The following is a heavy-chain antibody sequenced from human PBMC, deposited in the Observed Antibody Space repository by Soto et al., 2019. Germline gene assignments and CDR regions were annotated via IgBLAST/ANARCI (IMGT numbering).Heavy chain of an antibody. J-gene: IGHJ5*02. D-gene: IGHD6-19*01. CDR1: GYSFSSNW. CDR2: IYPGDSDT. V-gene: IGHV5-51*03. CDR3: ARLFGSGWSGFDP. Sequence: EVRLVQSGAEVKKPGESLKISCKGSGYSFSSNWIGWVRQMPGKGLEWMGIIYPGDSDTRYSPSFEGQVTISADKSISTAYLQWTSLKASDTAIYHCARLFGSGWSGFDPWGQGTLVTVSS.